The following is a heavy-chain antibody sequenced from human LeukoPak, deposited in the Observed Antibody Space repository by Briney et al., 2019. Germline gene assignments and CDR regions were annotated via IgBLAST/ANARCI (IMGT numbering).Heavy chain of an antibody. J-gene: IGHJ4*02. CDR3: ARDWVSPWLYYFDH. CDR2: ISYDGSNK. Sequence: PGGSLRLSCAASGFTFSTYVMHWVRQAPGKGLEWVAVISYDGSNKFYADSVKGRFTTSRDNSKNTLYLQMNSLRAEDTAVYYCARDWVSPWLYYFDHWGQGTLVTVSS. D-gene: IGHD3-9*01. CDR1: GFTFSTYV. V-gene: IGHV3-30-3*01.